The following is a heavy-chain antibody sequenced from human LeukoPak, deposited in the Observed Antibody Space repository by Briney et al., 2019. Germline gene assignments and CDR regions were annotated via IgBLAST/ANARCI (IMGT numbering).Heavy chain of an antibody. Sequence: GASVKVSCKAAGYTLTGYYMHWVRQAPGQGLEWMGWINPNSGGTNYAQKFEGWVTMTRDTSISTAYMELSRLRSDDTAVYYCARDRVVVVPAATRSSHYYYYGMDVWGQGTTVTVSS. CDR1: GYTLTGYY. J-gene: IGHJ6*02. CDR3: ARDRVVVVPAATRSSHYYYYGMDV. CDR2: INPNSGGT. D-gene: IGHD2-2*01. V-gene: IGHV1-2*04.